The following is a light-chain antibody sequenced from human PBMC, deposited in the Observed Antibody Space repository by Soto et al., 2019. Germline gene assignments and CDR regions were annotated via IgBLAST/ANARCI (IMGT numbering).Light chain of an antibody. J-gene: IGLJ1*01. CDR2: DVT. CDR1: STDVGGYKY. V-gene: IGLV2-14*01. Sequence: QSVLTRPASVSGSPGQSITITCTGTSTDVGGYKYVSWYQQHPGKAPKFMIYDVTSRPSGISNRFSGSKSGNTAFLIISGLQAEDEADYYCLSYTSSDTYVFGTGTKVTV. CDR3: LSYTSSDTYV.